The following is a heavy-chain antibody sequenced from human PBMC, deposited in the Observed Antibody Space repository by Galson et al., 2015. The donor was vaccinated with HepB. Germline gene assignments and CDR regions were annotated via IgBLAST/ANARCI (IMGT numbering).Heavy chain of an antibody. Sequence: SLRLSCAASGFTFSSYSMNWVRQAPGKGLEWVSYISSSSSTIYYADSVKGRFTISRDNAKNSLYLQMNSLRAEDTAVYYCARATVVTRAYWYFDLWGRGTLVTVSS. CDR1: GFTFSSYS. J-gene: IGHJ2*01. CDR2: ISSSSSTI. V-gene: IGHV3-48*01. D-gene: IGHD4-23*01. CDR3: ARATVVTRAYWYFDL.